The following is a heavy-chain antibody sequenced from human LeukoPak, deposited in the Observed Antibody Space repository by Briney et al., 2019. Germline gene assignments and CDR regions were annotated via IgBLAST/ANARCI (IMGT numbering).Heavy chain of an antibody. D-gene: IGHD1-26*01. CDR3: ARETEVGATQNYFDY. J-gene: IGHJ4*02. V-gene: IGHV3-33*01. CDR1: GFTFSSYG. Sequence: GGSLRVSCAASGFTFSSYGMHWVRQAPGKGLEWVAVIWYDGSNKYYADSVKGRFTISRDNSKNTLYLQMNSLRAEDTAVYYCARETEVGATQNYFDYWGQGTLVTVSS. CDR2: IWYDGSNK.